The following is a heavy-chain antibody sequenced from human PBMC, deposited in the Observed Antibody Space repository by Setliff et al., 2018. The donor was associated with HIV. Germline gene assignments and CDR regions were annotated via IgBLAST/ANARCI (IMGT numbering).Heavy chain of an antibody. CDR3: ARDRGYCSSTSCYYYYGMDV. CDR1: GGSISSGSYY. J-gene: IGHJ6*02. Sequence: PSETLSLTCTVSGGSISSGSYYWSWIRQPAGKGLEWIGRIYTSGSTNYNPSLKSRVTISVDTSKNQFSLKLSSVTAADTAVYYCARDRGYCSSTSCYYYYGMDVWGQGTTVTVSS. CDR2: IYTSGST. V-gene: IGHV4-61*02. D-gene: IGHD2-2*01.